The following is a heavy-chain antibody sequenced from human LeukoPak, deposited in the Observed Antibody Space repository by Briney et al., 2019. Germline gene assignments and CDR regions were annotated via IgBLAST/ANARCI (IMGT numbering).Heavy chain of an antibody. CDR2: IYYSGST. V-gene: IGHV4-59*08. D-gene: IGHD2-21*02. J-gene: IGHJ4*02. Sequence: SETLSLTCTVSGGSISSYYWSWIRQPPGKGLEWIGYIYYSGSTNYNPSLKSRVTISVDTSKNQFSLKLSSVTAADTAVYYCVRREFGGDLLDYWGQGTLVTVSS. CDR3: VRREFGGDLLDY. CDR1: GGSISSYY.